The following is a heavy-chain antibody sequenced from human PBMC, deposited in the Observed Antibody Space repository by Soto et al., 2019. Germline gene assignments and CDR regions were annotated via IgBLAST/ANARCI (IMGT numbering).Heavy chain of an antibody. CDR2: IYYSGST. Sequence: QLQLQESGPGLVKPSETLSLSCTVSGGSISSSSYYWGWIRQPPGKGLEWIGSIYYSGSTYYNPSLKSRDTISVDTSKNQFSLKLSAVTAADTAVYYCARLSIAARYPFDYWGQGTLVTVSS. D-gene: IGHD6-6*01. J-gene: IGHJ4*02. V-gene: IGHV4-39*01. CDR3: ARLSIAARYPFDY. CDR1: GGSISSSSYY.